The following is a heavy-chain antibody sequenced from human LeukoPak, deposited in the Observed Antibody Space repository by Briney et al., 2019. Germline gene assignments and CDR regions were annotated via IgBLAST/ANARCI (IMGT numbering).Heavy chain of an antibody. V-gene: IGHV3-30-3*02. CDR2: ISYDGSNK. CDR3: AKDHYCSSTSCYRFAGLYYYYYGMDV. J-gene: IGHJ6*02. CDR1: GFTFSSYA. Sequence: GRSLRLSCAASGFTFSSYAMHWVRQAPGKGLEWVAVISYDGSNKYYADSVKGRFTISRDNSKNTLYLQMNSLRAEDTAVYYCAKDHYCSSTSCYRFAGLYYYYYGMDVWGQGTTVTVSS. D-gene: IGHD2-2*02.